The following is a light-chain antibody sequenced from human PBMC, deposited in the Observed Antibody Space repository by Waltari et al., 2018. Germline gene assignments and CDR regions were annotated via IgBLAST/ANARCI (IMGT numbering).Light chain of an antibody. Sequence: EIVLTQSPATLSLSPGERATLSCRASQSVSSYLAWYQQKPGQAPRLLIYDASFWATGIPARFRGSGSGTDFTLTISSLEPEDFSVYYCQQRSNWPRTFGGGTKVEI. CDR3: QQRSNWPRT. CDR2: DAS. J-gene: IGKJ4*01. CDR1: QSVSSY. V-gene: IGKV3-11*01.